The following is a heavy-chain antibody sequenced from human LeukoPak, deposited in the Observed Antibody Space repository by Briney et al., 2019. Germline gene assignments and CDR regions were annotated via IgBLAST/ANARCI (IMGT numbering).Heavy chain of an antibody. Sequence: GGSLRLSGAASGLTFTNYGMTWVRQAPGKGLQWVSSISSSGNDTYYADSVKGRFTTSRDNSKNTLYVQMVSLRAEDTAIYYCAGSSGWWAHDYWGQGTLVTVSS. CDR2: ISSSGNDT. D-gene: IGHD6-19*01. V-gene: IGHV3-23*01. CDR1: GLTFTNYG. J-gene: IGHJ4*03. CDR3: AGSSGWWAHDY.